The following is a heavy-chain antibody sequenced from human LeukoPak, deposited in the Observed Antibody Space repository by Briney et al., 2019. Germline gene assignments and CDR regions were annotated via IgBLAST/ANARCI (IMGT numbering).Heavy chain of an antibody. CDR1: GFTFSNAW. D-gene: IGHD4-17*01. CDR2: IKSKTDGGTT. Sequence: GGSLRLSCAASGFTFSNAWMSWVRQAPGKGLEWVGRIKSKTDGGTTDYAAPVKGRFTISRDDSKNTLYLQMNSLKTEDTAVYYCTTDSWALYTVKDAFDIWGQGTVVTVSS. V-gene: IGHV3-15*01. J-gene: IGHJ3*02. CDR3: TTDSWALYTVKDAFDI.